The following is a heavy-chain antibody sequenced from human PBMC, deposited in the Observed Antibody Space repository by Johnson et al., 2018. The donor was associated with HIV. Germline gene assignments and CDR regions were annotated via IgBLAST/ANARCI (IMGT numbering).Heavy chain of an antibody. J-gene: IGHJ3*02. V-gene: IGHV3-7*05. Sequence: VQLVESGGALVQPGGSLRLSCAASGFTFSNYWMSWVRQAPGKGLEWLANIKEDGSEDYYVDSLKGRFTISSDNAQNSLYLQMDNLRAEDSAVYYCTRDGVYSSPHDAFDIWGQGTVVTVSS. CDR3: TRDGVYSSPHDAFDI. CDR2: IKEDGSED. D-gene: IGHD6-13*01. CDR1: GFTFSNYW.